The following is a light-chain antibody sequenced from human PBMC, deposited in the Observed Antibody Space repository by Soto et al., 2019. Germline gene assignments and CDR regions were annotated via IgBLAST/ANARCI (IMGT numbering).Light chain of an antibody. CDR2: GAS. Sequence: EIVLTQSPATLSLSPGERATLSCRASQSVSSYLAWYQQKPGQAPRLLIHGASNRATGIPDRFSGSGSGTDFTLTIDRLESEDFAVYFCQQYGDLPWTFGQGTKVDIK. CDR1: QSVSSY. V-gene: IGKV3-20*01. J-gene: IGKJ1*01. CDR3: QQYGDLPWT.